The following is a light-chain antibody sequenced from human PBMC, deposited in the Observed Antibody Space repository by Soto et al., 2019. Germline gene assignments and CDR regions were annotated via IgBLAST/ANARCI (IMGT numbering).Light chain of an antibody. CDR3: GSWDSSLSAYV. CDR1: SSNIGGNS. CDR2: DDD. Sequence: QSVLTQPPSVSVAPGQRVTISCSGSSSNIGGNSVSWYQQLPGTAPKLLISDDDKRPSGIPDRFSGSKSGTSATLGITGFQTGDEADYYCGSWDSSLSAYVFGTGTKVTVL. J-gene: IGLJ1*01. V-gene: IGLV1-51*01.